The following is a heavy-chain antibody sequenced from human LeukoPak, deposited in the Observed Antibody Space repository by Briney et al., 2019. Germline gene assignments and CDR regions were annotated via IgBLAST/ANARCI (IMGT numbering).Heavy chain of an antibody. CDR3: ARDIPSPITMIVVRSPPFDP. CDR2: ISSSSSTI. J-gene: IGHJ5*02. Sequence: GGSLRLSCAASGFTFSSYSMNWVRQAPGKGLEWVSYISSSSSTIYYADSVKGRFTISRDNAKNSLYLQMNSLRAEDTAVYYCARDIPSPITMIVVRSPPFDPWGQGTLVTVSS. CDR1: GFTFSSYS. D-gene: IGHD3-22*01. V-gene: IGHV3-48*01.